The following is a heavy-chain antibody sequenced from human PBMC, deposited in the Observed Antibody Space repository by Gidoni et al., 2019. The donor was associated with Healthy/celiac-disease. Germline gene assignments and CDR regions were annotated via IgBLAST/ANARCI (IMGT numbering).Heavy chain of an antibody. CDR3: AREGATVTGTNWFDP. V-gene: IGHV1-2*02. CDR2: INPNSGGT. J-gene: IGHJ5*02. Sequence: QVQLVQAGAEVKKPGASVKVSCKASGYTFTGYSMHWVRQAPGQGLEWMGWINPNSGGTNYAQKFQGRVPMTRDTSISTAYMELSRLRSDDTAVYYCAREGATVTGTNWFDPWGQGTLVTVSS. CDR1: GYTFTGYS. D-gene: IGHD4-17*01.